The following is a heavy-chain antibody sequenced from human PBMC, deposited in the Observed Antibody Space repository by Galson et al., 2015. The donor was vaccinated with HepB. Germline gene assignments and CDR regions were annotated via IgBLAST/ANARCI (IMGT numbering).Heavy chain of an antibody. Sequence: SLRLSCAASGFTFSNAWMSWVRQAPGKGLEWVGRIKSKTDGGTTDYAAPVKGRFTISRDDSKNTLYLQMNSLKTEDTAVYYCTPNEPYYYGMDVWGQGTTVTVSS. D-gene: IGHD1-14*01. CDR1: GFTFSNAW. CDR2: IKSKTDGGTT. V-gene: IGHV3-15*01. CDR3: TPNEPYYYGMDV. J-gene: IGHJ6*02.